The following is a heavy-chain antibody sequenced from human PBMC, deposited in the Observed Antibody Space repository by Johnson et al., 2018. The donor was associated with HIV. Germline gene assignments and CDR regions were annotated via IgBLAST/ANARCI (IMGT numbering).Heavy chain of an antibody. J-gene: IGHJ3*02. D-gene: IGHD6-6*01. Sequence: VQLVESGGGVIRPGGSLRLSCAASEFTFDEYGMSWVRQAPGKGLEWVSSINWNGGNTNYADSVKGRFTISRDNTKKSLFLQLNSLRAEDTALYYCARAWYSSSAFDIWGQGTMVTVSS. CDR2: INWNGGNT. CDR1: EFTFDEYG. CDR3: ARAWYSSSAFDI. V-gene: IGHV3-20*04.